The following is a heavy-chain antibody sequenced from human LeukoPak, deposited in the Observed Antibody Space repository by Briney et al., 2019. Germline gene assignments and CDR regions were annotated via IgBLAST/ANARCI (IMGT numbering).Heavy chain of an antibody. Sequence: SETLSLTCAVYGGSFSGYSWSWIRQPPGKGLEWIGYIYHSGSTYYNPSLKSRVTISVDRSKNQFSLKLSSVTAADTAVYYCARVVGRYCSGGSCYFDYWGQGTLVTVSS. CDR2: IYHSGST. CDR3: ARVVGRYCSGGSCYFDY. V-gene: IGHV4-30-2*01. CDR1: GGSFSGYS. J-gene: IGHJ4*02. D-gene: IGHD2-15*01.